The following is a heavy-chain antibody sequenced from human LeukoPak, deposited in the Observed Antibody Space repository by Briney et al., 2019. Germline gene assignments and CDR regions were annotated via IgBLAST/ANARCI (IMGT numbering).Heavy chain of an antibody. Sequence: SQTLSLTCAVSGGSISSGGYSWSWIRQPPGKGLEWIGYIYYSGSTYYNPSLKSRVTISVDTSKNQFSLKLSSVTAADTAVYYCARDFGPYYYGSGTRHWFDPWGQGTLVTVSS. CDR3: ARDFGPYYYGSGTRHWFDP. V-gene: IGHV4-30-4*07. CDR2: IYYSGST. D-gene: IGHD3-10*01. CDR1: GGSISSGGYS. J-gene: IGHJ5*02.